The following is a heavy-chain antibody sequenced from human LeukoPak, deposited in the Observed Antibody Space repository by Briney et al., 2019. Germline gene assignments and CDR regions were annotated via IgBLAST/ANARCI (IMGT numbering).Heavy chain of an antibody. D-gene: IGHD3-22*01. CDR3: ASNPDYYDSSGHYYYYMDV. Sequence: GASVKVSCKASGYSFTSHYMHWVRQAPGQGLEWMGLINPRGTSTIYAEKFQGRIIMTRDMSTTTDYMELSSLRSEDTAVYYCASNPDYYDSSGHYYYYMDVWGKGTTVTISS. J-gene: IGHJ6*03. V-gene: IGHV1-46*01. CDR2: INPRGTST. CDR1: GYSFTSHY.